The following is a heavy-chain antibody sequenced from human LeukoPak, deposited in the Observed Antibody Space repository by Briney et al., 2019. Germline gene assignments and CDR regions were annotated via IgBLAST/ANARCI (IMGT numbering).Heavy chain of an antibody. CDR1: GFTFSSYA. CDR3: AREGITMIVGGLFEGFADY. J-gene: IGHJ4*02. D-gene: IGHD3-22*01. Sequence: GRSLRLSCAASGFTFSSYAMHWVRQAPGKGLEWVAVISYDGSNKYYADSVKGRFTISRDNSKNTLYLQMNSLRAEDTAVYYCAREGITMIVGGLFEGFADYWGQGTLVTVSS. CDR2: ISYDGSNK. V-gene: IGHV3-30*01.